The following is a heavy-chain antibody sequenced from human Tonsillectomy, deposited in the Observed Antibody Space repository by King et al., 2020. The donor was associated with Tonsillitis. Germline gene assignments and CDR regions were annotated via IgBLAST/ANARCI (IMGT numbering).Heavy chain of an antibody. CDR1: GFTFNSYW. CDR3: ARDRSYDYVWGSYRYTTMDV. V-gene: IGHV3-7*01. D-gene: IGHD3-16*02. J-gene: IGHJ6*02. Sequence: QLVQSGGDLVHPGGSLRLSCAASGFTFNSYWMTWVRQAPGKGLEWVANIKQNGGEKYYVDSVKGRFTISRDNAKNSLYLQMDSLRAEDTAVYFCARDRSYDYVWGSYRYTTMDVWGQGTTVTVSS. CDR2: IKQNGGEK.